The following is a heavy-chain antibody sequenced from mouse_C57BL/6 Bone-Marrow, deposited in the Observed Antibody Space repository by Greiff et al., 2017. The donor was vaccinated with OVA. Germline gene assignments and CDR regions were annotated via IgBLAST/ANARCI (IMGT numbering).Heavy chain of an antibody. Sequence: QVQLQQSGAELVMPGASVKLSCKASGYTFTSYWMHWVKQRPGQGLEWIGEIDPSDSYTNYNQKFKGKSTLTVDKSSSTAYMQLSSLTSEDSAVYYCARQIYYGPWFAYWGQGTLVTVSA. J-gene: IGHJ3*01. CDR3: ARQIYYGPWFAY. D-gene: IGHD2-1*01. CDR1: GYTFTSYW. V-gene: IGHV1-69*01. CDR2: IDPSDSYT.